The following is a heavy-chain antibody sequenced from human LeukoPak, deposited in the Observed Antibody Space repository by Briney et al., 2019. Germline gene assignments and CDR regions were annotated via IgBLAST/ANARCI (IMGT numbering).Heavy chain of an antibody. J-gene: IGHJ4*02. CDR2: MNPNSGKI. CDR1: GYTFTSFD. Sequence: GASVKVSCKASGYTFTSFDINWVRQAPGQGLGWMGWMNPNSGKIAYAQKFQGRVTMTRNTSINTAYMELSSLRSEDTAVYYCAVDSSFDYWGQGTLVTVSS. V-gene: IGHV1-8*01. D-gene: IGHD3-22*01. CDR3: AVDSSFDY.